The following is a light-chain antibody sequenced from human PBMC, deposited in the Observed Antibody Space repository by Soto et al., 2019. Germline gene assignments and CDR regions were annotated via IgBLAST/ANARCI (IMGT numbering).Light chain of an antibody. CDR2: AAS. Sequence: DIQMTQSPSSLYASVGDRVTITCRASQSISSYLNWYQQKPGKAPKLLNYAASSLQSGVTSRFTGSGSGTDFTFSICSLQPEDFATYYCQQSYSTPFTVGPGTKVDIK. CDR1: QSISSY. V-gene: IGKV1-39*01. CDR3: QQSYSTPFT. J-gene: IGKJ3*01.